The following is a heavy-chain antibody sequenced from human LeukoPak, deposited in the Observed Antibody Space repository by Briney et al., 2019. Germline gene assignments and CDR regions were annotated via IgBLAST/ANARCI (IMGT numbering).Heavy chain of an antibody. V-gene: IGHV3-23*01. D-gene: IGHD3-22*01. J-gene: IGHJ4*02. CDR1: GFTFSSYA. Sequence: GGSLRLSCAASGFTFSSYAMSWVRQAPGKGLEWVSAISGSGGGTYYADSVKGRFTISRDNSKNTLYLQMSSLRAEDTAVYYCAKVTSSGYYNDYWGQGTLVTVSS. CDR2: ISGSGGGT. CDR3: AKVTSSGYYNDY.